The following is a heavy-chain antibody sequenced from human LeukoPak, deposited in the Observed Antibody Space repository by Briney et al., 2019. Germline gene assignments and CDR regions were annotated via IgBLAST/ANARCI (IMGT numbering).Heavy chain of an antibody. CDR2: IYTSATT. J-gene: IGHJ4*02. CDR3: ARHVRSWYYFDY. CDR1: GGSMSIYY. D-gene: IGHD4-17*01. V-gene: IGHV4-4*09. Sequence: SETLSLTCTVSGGSMSIYYWSWIRQPPGEGLESIGYIYTSATTNYNPSLKSRVTISVDTSKIQFSLKVSSVTAADTAVNYCARHVRSWYYFDYWGQGTLVTVSS.